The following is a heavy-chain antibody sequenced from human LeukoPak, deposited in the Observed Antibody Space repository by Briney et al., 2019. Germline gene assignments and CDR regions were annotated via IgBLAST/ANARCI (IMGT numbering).Heavy chain of an antibody. Sequence: PEGSLRLSCAASGFNFSDSHINWVRQAPGKGLEWVSIIYSTDSTYYADSVKGRFTISRDNSKNTVYLDMSSLRAEDTAVYYCARGWGWFDPWGQGTLVTVSS. CDR1: GFNFSDSH. CDR2: IYSTDST. V-gene: IGHV3-53*01. J-gene: IGHJ5*02. D-gene: IGHD1-26*01. CDR3: ARGWGWFDP.